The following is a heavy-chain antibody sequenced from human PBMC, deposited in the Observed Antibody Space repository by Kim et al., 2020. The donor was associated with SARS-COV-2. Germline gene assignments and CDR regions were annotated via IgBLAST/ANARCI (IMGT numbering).Heavy chain of an antibody. J-gene: IGHJ6*02. D-gene: IGHD3-3*01. CDR3: ATQPKNDFWSGYYHYYYGMDV. CDR2: IWYDGSNK. CDR1: GFTFSSYG. V-gene: IGHV3-33*01. Sequence: GGSLRLSCAASGFTFSSYGMHWVRQAPGKGLEWVAVIWYDGSNKYYADSVKGRFTISRDNSKNTLYLQMNSLRAEDTAVYYCATQPKNDFWSGYYHYYYGMDVWGQGTTVTVSS.